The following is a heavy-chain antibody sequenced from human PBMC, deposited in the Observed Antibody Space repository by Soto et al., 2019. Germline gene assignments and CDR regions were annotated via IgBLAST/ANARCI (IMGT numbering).Heavy chain of an antibody. CDR2: INRSGST. D-gene: IGHD1-26*01. CDR1: GGSFSGYY. Sequence: QVQLQQWGAGLLKPSETLSLTCAVYGGSFSGYYWSWIRQPPGKGLEWSGEINRSGSTNYNPSLKSRVTISVDTSKNQFSLKLSSVTAAYTAVYYCASRTPSYVFRGALDIWGKGTMVPVSS. CDR3: ASRTPSYVFRGALDI. J-gene: IGHJ3*02. V-gene: IGHV4-34*01.